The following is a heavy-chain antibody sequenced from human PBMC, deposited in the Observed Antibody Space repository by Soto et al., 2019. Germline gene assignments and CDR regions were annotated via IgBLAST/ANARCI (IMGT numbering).Heavy chain of an antibody. CDR3: ARADGVVSGLYYYYYMDV. CDR1: GGSISSYY. D-gene: IGHD3-3*01. Sequence: PSETLSLTCTVSGGSISSYYWSWIRQPPGKGLEWIGYIYYSGSTNYNPSLKSRVTISVDTSKNQFSLKLSSVTAADTAVYYCARADGVVSGLYYYYYMDVWGKGTTVTVSS. J-gene: IGHJ6*03. V-gene: IGHV4-59*01. CDR2: IYYSGST.